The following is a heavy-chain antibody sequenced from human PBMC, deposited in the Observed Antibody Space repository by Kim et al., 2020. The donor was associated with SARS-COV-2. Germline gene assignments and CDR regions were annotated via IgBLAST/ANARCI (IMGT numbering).Heavy chain of an antibody. V-gene: IGHV3-23*01. CDR1: GFILKDYA. D-gene: IGHD7-27*01. Sequence: GGSLRLSCAASGFILKDYAMTWVRQAPGKGLEWVSSISGGGSGTYYADSLKGRFTMSRDDSRNTVYLQMNNVRAEDTALYYCARLGPNAYFNGMDVWGQGTPVTVSS. J-gene: IGHJ6*02. CDR3: ARLGPNAYFNGMDV. CDR2: ISGGGSGT.